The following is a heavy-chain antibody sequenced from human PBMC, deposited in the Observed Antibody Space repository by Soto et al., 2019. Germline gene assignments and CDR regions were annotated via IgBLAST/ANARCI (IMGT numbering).Heavy chain of an antibody. J-gene: IGHJ4*02. CDR2: MNPNIGNT. Sequence: ASVKVSCKASGYTFTSYDINWVRQATGQGFEYLGWMNPNIGNTGYVQKFQGRVTMTRNTSMSTAYMELSSLRPEDTAVYYCARVADYYDSSGSYFDYWGQGTLVTVSS. V-gene: IGHV1-8*01. CDR1: GYTFTSYD. D-gene: IGHD3-22*01. CDR3: ARVADYYDSSGSYFDY.